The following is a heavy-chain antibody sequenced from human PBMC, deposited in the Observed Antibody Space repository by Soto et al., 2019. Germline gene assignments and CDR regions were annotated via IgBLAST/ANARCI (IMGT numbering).Heavy chain of an antibody. V-gene: IGHV1-2*04. D-gene: IGHD3-10*01. CDR3: AREDYGSGSSIDY. CDR2: INPNSGGT. J-gene: IGHJ4*02. CDR1: GYTFTGYY. Sequence: ASVKVSCTASGYTFTGYYRHWVRQAPGQGLEWMGWINPNSGGTNYAQKFQGWVTMTRDTSISTAYMELSRLRSDDTAVYYCAREDYGSGSSIDYWGQGTLVTVSS.